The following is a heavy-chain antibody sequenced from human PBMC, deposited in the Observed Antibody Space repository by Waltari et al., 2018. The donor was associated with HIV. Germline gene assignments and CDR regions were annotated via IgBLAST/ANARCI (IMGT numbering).Heavy chain of an antibody. V-gene: IGHV3-7*01. J-gene: IGHJ4*02. Sequence: EVQLVESGGGLVQPGGSLSLSCAASGFTFSNYWMNWIRQAPGTVVEGVANVKQDGSDKYYVDSVKGRFTISRDNAKNSLYLQMSSLRGDDTAVYYCMGGSSGDYWGQGTLVTVSS. CDR2: VKQDGSDK. D-gene: IGHD1-26*01. CDR1: GFTFSNYW. CDR3: MGGSSGDY.